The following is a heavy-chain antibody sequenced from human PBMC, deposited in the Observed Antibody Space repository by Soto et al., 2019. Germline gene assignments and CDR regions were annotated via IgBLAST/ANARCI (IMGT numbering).Heavy chain of an antibody. D-gene: IGHD6-6*01. Sequence: GESLEISCKGSGYSFTSYWISWVRQMPGKGLEWMGRIDPSDSYTNYSPSFQGHVTISAXXXIXXXYXQXXXLKASDTAMYYCARIIAASPASPVDYWGQGTLVTVSS. CDR2: IDPSDSYT. V-gene: IGHV5-10-1*01. CDR1: GYSFTSYW. J-gene: IGHJ4*02. CDR3: ARIIAASPASPVDY.